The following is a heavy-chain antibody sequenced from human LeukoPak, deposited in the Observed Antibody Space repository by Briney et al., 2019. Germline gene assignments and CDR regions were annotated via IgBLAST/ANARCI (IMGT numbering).Heavy chain of an antibody. D-gene: IGHD3-10*01. CDR1: GFTVSNNG. Sequence: AGGSLRLSCVASGFTVSNNGLSWFRQAPGKRLEWVSDISGVGNTYYADSVKGRFTISRDNSKNTLYLQMNSLRAEDTAVYYCAKAFPMVRGVEAIGVLDYWGQGTLVTVSS. J-gene: IGHJ4*02. CDR3: AKAFPMVRGVEAIGVLDY. CDR2: ISGVGNT. V-gene: IGHV3-23*01.